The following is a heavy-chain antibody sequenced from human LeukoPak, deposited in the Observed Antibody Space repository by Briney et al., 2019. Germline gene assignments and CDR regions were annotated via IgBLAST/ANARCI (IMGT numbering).Heavy chain of an antibody. CDR2: IIPIFGTA. V-gene: IGHV1-69*05. CDR3: ARGKDYYDSSGYDF. Sequence: ASVKVSCKASGYTFISYGISWVRQAPGQGLEWMGRIIPIFGTANYAQKFQGRVTITTDESTSTAYMELSSLRSEDTAVYYCARGKDYYDSSGYDFWGQGTLVTVSS. J-gene: IGHJ4*02. CDR1: GYTFISYG. D-gene: IGHD3-22*01.